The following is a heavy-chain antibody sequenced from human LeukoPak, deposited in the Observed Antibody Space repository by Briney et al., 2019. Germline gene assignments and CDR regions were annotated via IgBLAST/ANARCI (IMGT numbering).Heavy chain of an antibody. D-gene: IGHD6-25*01. CDR2: IYSGGNT. Sequence: GGSLRLSCAASGFTVSSNYMSWVRQAPGKGLEWVSVIYSGGNTYYADSVKGRFTISRDNSKNTLYLQMNSLRAEDPAVYYCATYISGGYYFDYWGQGTLVTVSS. J-gene: IGHJ4*02. CDR3: ATYISGGYYFDY. V-gene: IGHV3-66*02. CDR1: GFTVSSNY.